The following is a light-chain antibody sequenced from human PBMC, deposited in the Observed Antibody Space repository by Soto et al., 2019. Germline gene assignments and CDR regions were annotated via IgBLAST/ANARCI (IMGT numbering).Light chain of an antibody. CDR1: QSISSW. V-gene: IGKV1-5*03. CDR2: KAS. CDR3: QQYNSYPWT. J-gene: IGKJ1*01. Sequence: DIQMTQSPSTLSASVGDRVTITCRASQSISSWLAWYRQKPGKAPKLLIYKASSLESGVPSRFSGSGSGTEFTLTISSLQHDDFATYYCQQYNSYPWTFGQGTKVEIK.